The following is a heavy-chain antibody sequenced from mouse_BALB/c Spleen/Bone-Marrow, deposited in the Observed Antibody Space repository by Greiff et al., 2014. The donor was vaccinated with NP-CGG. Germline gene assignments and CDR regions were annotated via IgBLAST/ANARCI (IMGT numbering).Heavy chain of an antibody. Sequence: VQLQESAAELARPGASVKMSCKASGYTFSTYTMHWVKQRPGQGLEWIGYINPSSGYTEYNQKFKDKTTLTADKSSGTAYMQLSSLTSEDSAVYYCARKVDGRYGPLFAYWGQGTLVTVSA. J-gene: IGHJ3*01. CDR3: ARKVDGRYGPLFAY. CDR1: GYTFSTYT. CDR2: INPSSGYT. V-gene: IGHV1-4*02. D-gene: IGHD1-1*02.